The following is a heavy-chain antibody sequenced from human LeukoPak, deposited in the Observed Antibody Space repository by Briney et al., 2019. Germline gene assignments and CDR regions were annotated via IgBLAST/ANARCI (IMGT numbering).Heavy chain of an antibody. CDR2: IYYSGST. J-gene: IGHJ4*02. Sequence: PSETLSLTCTVSGGSISSSSYYWGWTRQPPGKGLEWIGSIYYSGSTYYNPSLKSRVTISVDTSKNQFSLKLSSVTAADTAVYYCARHLPTYYYDSSGYSNFDYWGQGTLVTVSS. D-gene: IGHD3-22*01. CDR3: ARHLPTYYYDSSGYSNFDY. CDR1: GGSISSSSYY. V-gene: IGHV4-39*01.